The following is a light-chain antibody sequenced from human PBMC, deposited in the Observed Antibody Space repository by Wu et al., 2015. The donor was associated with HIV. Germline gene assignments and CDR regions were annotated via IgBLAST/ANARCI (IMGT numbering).Light chain of an antibody. CDR2: ATS. CDR3: QQLNSYLFT. J-gene: IGKJ3*01. CDR1: QGISKS. Sequence: DIQMTQSPSSLSASVGDRVTITCRASQGISKSLAWYQQKPGKAPKLLLYATSRLESGVPSRFSGSGSGTDFTLTISTLQPEDFATYYCQQLNSYLFTFGPGTKVDIK. V-gene: IGKV1-NL1*01.